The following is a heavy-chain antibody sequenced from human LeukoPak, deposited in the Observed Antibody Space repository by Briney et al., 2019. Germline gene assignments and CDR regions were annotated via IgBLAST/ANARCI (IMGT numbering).Heavy chain of an antibody. CDR3: AKDEAAAGVDFDY. CDR1: GFTFSSYW. Sequence: GGSLRLSCAASGFTFSSYWMSWVRQAPGKGLEWVANIKQDGSEKYYVDSVKGRFTISRDNAKNSLYLQINSLRAEDTAVYYCAKDEAAAGVDFDYWGQGTLVTVYS. D-gene: IGHD6-13*01. CDR2: IKQDGSEK. V-gene: IGHV3-7*01. J-gene: IGHJ4*02.